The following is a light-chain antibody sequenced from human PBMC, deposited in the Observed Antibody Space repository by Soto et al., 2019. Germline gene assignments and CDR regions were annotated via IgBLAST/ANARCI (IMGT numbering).Light chain of an antibody. J-gene: IGKJ5*01. CDR3: QQYNNWPPIT. CDR1: QSVSANN. Sequence: IVLTQSPGTLSLSPGERATLSCRAIQSVSANNLAWYQQKAGQAPRLLIYSASSRATGIPDRFSGSGSGTEFTLTISSLQSEDFAVYYCQQYNNWPPITFGQGTRLEI. CDR2: SAS. V-gene: IGKV3D-15*01.